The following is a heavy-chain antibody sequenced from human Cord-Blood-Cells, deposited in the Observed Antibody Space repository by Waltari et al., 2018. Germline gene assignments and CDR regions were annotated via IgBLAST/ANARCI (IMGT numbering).Heavy chain of an antibody. CDR1: GGSISSGGYS. Sequence: QLQLQESGSGLVKPSQTLSLPCAVSGGSISSGGYSWSWIRQPPGKGLEWCGYIYHSGRTCCNQCRKTGVSIPVVSSKNQFSLKLRSGTAADTAVYYCARGSSGSYGYYFDYWGQGTLVTVSS. CDR2: IYHSGRT. CDR3: ARGSSGSYGYYFDY. D-gene: IGHD3-10*01. J-gene: IGHJ4*02. V-gene: IGHV4-30-2*01.